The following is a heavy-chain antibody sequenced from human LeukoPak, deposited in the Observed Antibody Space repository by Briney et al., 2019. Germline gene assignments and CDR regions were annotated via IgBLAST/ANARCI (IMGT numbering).Heavy chain of an antibody. J-gene: IGHJ6*03. CDR2: ISAYNGNT. D-gene: IGHD2-2*01. Sequence: GASVKVSCKASGYTFTNYGINWVRQAPGQGLEWMGWISAYNGNTRYAQKLQGRVTMTTDSSTSTAYMELRSLRSDDTAVYYCARGPIIDIVVIPAAADYYHMDVWGKGTTVTVSS. CDR1: GYTFTNYG. V-gene: IGHV1-18*01. CDR3: ARGPIIDIVVIPAAADYYHMDV.